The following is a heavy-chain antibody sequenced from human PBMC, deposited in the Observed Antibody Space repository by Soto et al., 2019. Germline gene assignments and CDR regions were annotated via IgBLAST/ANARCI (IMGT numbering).Heavy chain of an antibody. J-gene: IGHJ4*02. CDR3: VHRGLLATTFFQY. Sequence: QITLKESGPTLVKPTQTLTLTCSFSGFSLTTSGMGVGWIRQPPGKAPEWLALVYWDDEKRYSPSLKSRLTTTKNTSENRVVLTMTNMDPVDTATYYCVHRGLLATTFFQYWGPGTLVTVSS. CDR1: GFSLTTSGMG. CDR2: VYWDDEK. D-gene: IGHD5-12*01. V-gene: IGHV2-5*02.